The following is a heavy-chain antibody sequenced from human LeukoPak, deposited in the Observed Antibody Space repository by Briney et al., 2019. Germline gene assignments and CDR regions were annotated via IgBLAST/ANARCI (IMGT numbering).Heavy chain of an antibody. D-gene: IGHD3-16*02. CDR1: GFSFSRYG. J-gene: IGHJ4*02. CDR2: IRYDGSDT. CDR3: AKDLFGDYVWGTYRAMDK. V-gene: IGHV3-30*02. Sequence: PTGRSLRLSCAASGFSFSRYGMHWVRQAPGKGLERVAFIRYDGSDTYVADSLKGRLTVSRDNSKDSLYLQMNSLRTEDTAVYYCAKDLFGDYVWGTYRAMDKWGQGTLVTVSS.